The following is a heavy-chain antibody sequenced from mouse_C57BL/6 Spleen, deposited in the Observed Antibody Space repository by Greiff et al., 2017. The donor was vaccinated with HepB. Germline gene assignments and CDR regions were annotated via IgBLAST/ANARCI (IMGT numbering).Heavy chain of an antibody. CDR2: IDPETGGT. Sequence: QVQLKESGAELVRPGASVTLSCKASGYTFTDYEMHWVKQTPVHGLEWIGAIDPETGGTAYNQKFKGKAILTADKSSSTAYMELRSLTSEDSAVYYCTKSYYSNYPWYFDVWGTGTTVTVSS. CDR3: TKSYYSNYPWYFDV. D-gene: IGHD2-5*01. CDR1: GYTFTDYE. V-gene: IGHV1-15*01. J-gene: IGHJ1*03.